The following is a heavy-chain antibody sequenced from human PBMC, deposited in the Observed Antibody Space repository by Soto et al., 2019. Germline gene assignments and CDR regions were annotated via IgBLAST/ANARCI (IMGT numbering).Heavy chain of an antibody. CDR3: ARASTIPLHFDY. CDR2: ISYDGSNK. J-gene: IGHJ4*02. CDR1: GFTFSSYA. V-gene: IGHV3-30-3*01. Sequence: GGSLRLSCAASGFTFSSYAMHWVRQAPGKGLEWVAVISYDGSNKYYADSVKGRFTISRDNSKNTLYLQMNSLRAEDTAVYYCARASTIPLHFDYWGQGTLVTVSS. D-gene: IGHD2-15*01.